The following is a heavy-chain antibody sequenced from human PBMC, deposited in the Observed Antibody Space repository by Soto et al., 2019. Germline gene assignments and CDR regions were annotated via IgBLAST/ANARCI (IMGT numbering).Heavy chain of an antibody. Sequence: SDTLSLTCTVPGGSISSYYWGWIRQPPGKGLEWIGYIYYSGSTNYNPSLKSRVTISVDTSKNQFSLMLSSVTAADTAVYYCARGGAVLLWFGELLNTRTDAFDIWGQGTMVTVS. J-gene: IGHJ3*02. CDR2: IYYSGST. CDR3: ARGGAVLLWFGELLNTRTDAFDI. V-gene: IGHV4-59*01. CDR1: GGSISSYY. D-gene: IGHD3-10*01.